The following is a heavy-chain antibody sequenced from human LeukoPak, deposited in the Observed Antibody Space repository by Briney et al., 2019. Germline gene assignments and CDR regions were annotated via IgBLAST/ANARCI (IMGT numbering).Heavy chain of an antibody. CDR2: INSDGSST. J-gene: IGHJ6*03. Sequence: GGSLRLSCAASGLTFSSYTMTWVRQAPGEGLVWVSRINSDGSSTSYADSVKGRFTISRDNAKNTLYLQMNSLRAEDTAVYYCARHGSITMVRGRLRYFYMDVWGKGTTVTISS. V-gene: IGHV3-74*01. CDR1: GLTFSSYT. CDR3: ARHGSITMVRGRLRYFYMDV. D-gene: IGHD3-10*01.